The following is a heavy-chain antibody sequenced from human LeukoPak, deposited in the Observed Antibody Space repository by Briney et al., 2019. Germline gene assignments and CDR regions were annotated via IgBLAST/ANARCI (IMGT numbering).Heavy chain of an antibody. D-gene: IGHD1-20*01. V-gene: IGHV4-39*01. CDR2: IYYSGST. CDR1: GGSISSSSYY. CDR3: ARITGFYYYYMDV. J-gene: IGHJ6*03. Sequence: SETLSLTCTVSGGSISSSSYYWGWIRQPPGKGLEWIGSIYYSGSTYYNPSLKSRVTISVDTSKNQFSLKLSSVTAADTAVYYCARITGFYYYYMDVWGKGTTVTISS.